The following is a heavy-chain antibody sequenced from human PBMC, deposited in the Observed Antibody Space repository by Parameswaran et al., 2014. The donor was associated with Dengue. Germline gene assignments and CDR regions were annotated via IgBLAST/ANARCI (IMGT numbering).Heavy chain of an antibody. CDR3: ARDRDSSSWYWYFDL. V-gene: IGHV4-31*02. Sequence: RWIRQPPGKGLEWIGYIYYSGSTYYNPSLKSRVTISVDTSKNQFSLKLSSVTAADTAVYYCARDRDSSSWYWYFDLWGRGTLVTVSS. CDR2: IYYSGST. J-gene: IGHJ2*01. D-gene: IGHD6-13*01.